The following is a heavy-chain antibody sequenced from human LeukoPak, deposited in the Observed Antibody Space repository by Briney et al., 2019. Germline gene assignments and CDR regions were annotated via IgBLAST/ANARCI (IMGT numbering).Heavy chain of an antibody. J-gene: IGHJ6*02. Sequence: PGGSLRLSCAASGFTFSSYAMHWVRQAPGKGLEWVAVISYDGSNKYYADSVKGRFTISRDNSKNTLYLQMNSLRAEDTAVYYCAKDLVDLRSRFLEWLGGPYYYYGMDVWGQGTTVTVSS. CDR2: ISYDGSNK. V-gene: IGHV3-30*04. CDR1: GFTFSSYA. CDR3: AKDLVDLRSRFLEWLGGPYYYYGMDV. D-gene: IGHD3-3*01.